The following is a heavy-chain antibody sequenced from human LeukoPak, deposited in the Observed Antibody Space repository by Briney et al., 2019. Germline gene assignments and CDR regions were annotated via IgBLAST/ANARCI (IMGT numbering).Heavy chain of an antibody. D-gene: IGHD3-9*01. CDR1: GFTFSSYS. Sequence: GGSLRLSCAASGFTFSSYSMNWVRQAPGKGLEWVSYISSSSSTIYYADSVKGRFTISRDNAKNSLYLQMNSLRDEDTAVYYCARDGGLRYFDWLSDLLDYWGQGTLVTVSS. V-gene: IGHV3-48*02. CDR2: ISSSSSTI. J-gene: IGHJ4*02. CDR3: ARDGGLRYFDWLSDLLDY.